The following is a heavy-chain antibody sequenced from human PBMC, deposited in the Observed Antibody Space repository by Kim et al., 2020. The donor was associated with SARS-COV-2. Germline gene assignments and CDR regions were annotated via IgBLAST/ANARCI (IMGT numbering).Heavy chain of an antibody. D-gene: IGHD3-10*01. J-gene: IGHJ6*02. V-gene: IGHV1-69*04. Sequence: SVKVSCKASGGTFSRSAISWLRPAPGQVLEWMGSIIPILGIANYAQKFQGRVTITADKSTSTAYMELSSLRSEDTAVYYCARSTMGLTYYYYGMDVWGQGTTVTVSS. CDR3: ARSTMGLTYYYYGMDV. CDR2: IIPILGIA. CDR1: GGTFSRSA.